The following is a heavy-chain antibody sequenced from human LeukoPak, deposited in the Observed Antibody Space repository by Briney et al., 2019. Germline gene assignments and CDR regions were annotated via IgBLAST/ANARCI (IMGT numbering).Heavy chain of an antibody. CDR3: ARDPVDTAMEAAFDI. V-gene: IGHV3-7*03. J-gene: IGHJ3*02. D-gene: IGHD5-18*01. Sequence: GGSLRLSCAASGFTFSSYWMSWVRQAPGKGLEWVANIKQDGSEKYYVDSVKGRFTISRDNAKNSLYLQMNSLRAEDTAVYYCARDPVDTAMEAAFDIWGQGTMVTVSS. CDR1: GFTFSSYW. CDR2: IKQDGSEK.